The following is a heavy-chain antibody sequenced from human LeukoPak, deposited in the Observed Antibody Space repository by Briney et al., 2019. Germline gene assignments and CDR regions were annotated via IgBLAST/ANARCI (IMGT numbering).Heavy chain of an antibody. CDR1: GYSFTTYW. D-gene: IGHD1-26*01. CDR3: ARRTESYHYFDS. J-gene: IGHJ4*02. V-gene: IGHV5-51*01. Sequence: GESLKISCKGSGYSFTTYWIAWVRRVPGKGLECMGIIHPGDSDTRYSPSFQGQVTISADKSTSTAYLQWSSLKASDTAMYYCARRTESYHYFDSWGQGTLVTVSS. CDR2: IHPGDSDT.